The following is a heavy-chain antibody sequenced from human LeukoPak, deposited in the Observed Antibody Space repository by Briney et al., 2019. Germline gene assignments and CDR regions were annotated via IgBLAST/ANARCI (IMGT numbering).Heavy chain of an antibody. CDR2: INPNSGGT. V-gene: IGHV1-2*02. J-gene: IGHJ4*02. CDR1: GYTLTGYY. Sequence: AAVKVSCKASGYTLTGYYMHWVRQAPGQGLEWMGWINPNSGGTNYAQKFQGRVTMTRDTSISTAYMELSRLRSDDTAVYYCASARGGAGDFDYWGQGTLVTVSS. CDR3: ASARGGAGDFDY. D-gene: IGHD2-21*01.